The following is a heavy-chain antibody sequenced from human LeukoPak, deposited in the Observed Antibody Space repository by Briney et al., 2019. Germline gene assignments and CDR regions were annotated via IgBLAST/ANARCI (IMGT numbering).Heavy chain of an antibody. V-gene: IGHV4-59*01. Sequence: SETLSLTCTVSGGSISSYYWSWIRQPPGKGLEWIGYIYYSGSTNYNPSLKSRVTISVDTSKNQFSLKLSSVTAADTAVYYCARGPRGYYPEGLNYWGQGTLVTVSS. D-gene: IGHD2/OR15-2a*01. CDR1: GGSISSYY. CDR2: IYYSGST. CDR3: ARGPRGYYPEGLNY. J-gene: IGHJ4*02.